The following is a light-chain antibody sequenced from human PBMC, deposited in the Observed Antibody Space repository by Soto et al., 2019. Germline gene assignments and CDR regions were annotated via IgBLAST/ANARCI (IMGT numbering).Light chain of an antibody. J-gene: IGKJ4*01. Sequence: EIVMTQSPATLSVSPGERATLSCRASQSLSSNLAWYQQKPGQTPRLLIYGASTRATGIPARFSGSGSGTEFTLTISSLQSEDSAVYFCQQYNSWPLTFGGGTKVEIK. V-gene: IGKV3-15*01. CDR1: QSLSSN. CDR2: GAS. CDR3: QQYNSWPLT.